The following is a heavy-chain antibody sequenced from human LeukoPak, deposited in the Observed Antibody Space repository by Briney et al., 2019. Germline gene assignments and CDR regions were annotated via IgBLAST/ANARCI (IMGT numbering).Heavy chain of an antibody. CDR2: IIPIFGTA. CDR1: GGTFSSYG. J-gene: IGHJ3*02. V-gene: IGHV1-69*13. CDR3: ARGQTYHYDSSGYYYPNDAFAI. D-gene: IGHD3-22*01. Sequence: ASVKVSCKASGGTFSSYGLSWVRQAPGQGLEWMGGIIPIFGTANYAQKFQGRVTITADESMSTAKMELSSLRSEDTAVYYCARGQTYHYDSSGYYYPNDAFAIWGQGTMVTVSS.